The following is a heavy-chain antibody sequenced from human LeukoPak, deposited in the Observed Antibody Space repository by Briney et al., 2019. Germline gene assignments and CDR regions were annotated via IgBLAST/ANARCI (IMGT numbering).Heavy chain of an antibody. Sequence: GGSLRLSCAASGFTFSSYWMNWVRQAPGKGLVWVSRIASDGSSTTYADSVKGRFSISRDNAKNTLYLQMNSLRVEDTAVYYCTTGSGHPYDFWSGYYPVDYWGQGTLVTVSS. CDR1: GFTFSSYW. CDR2: IASDGSST. CDR3: TTGSGHPYDFWSGYYPVDY. J-gene: IGHJ4*02. D-gene: IGHD3-3*01. V-gene: IGHV3-74*01.